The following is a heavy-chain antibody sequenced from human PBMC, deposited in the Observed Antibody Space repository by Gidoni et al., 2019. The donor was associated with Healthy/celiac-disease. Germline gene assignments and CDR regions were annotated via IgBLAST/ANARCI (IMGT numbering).Heavy chain of an antibody. CDR2: ISSSSSYI. Sequence: EVQLVESGGGLVKPGGSLSLSCAASGFNFSSYSMNWVRQAPGKGLEWVSSISSSSSYIYYADSVKGRFTISRDNAKNSLYLQMNSLRAEDTAVYYCARDTDDSSGYYGFDYWGQGTLVTVSS. D-gene: IGHD3-22*01. V-gene: IGHV3-21*01. CDR1: GFNFSSYS. J-gene: IGHJ4*02. CDR3: ARDTDDSSGYYGFDY.